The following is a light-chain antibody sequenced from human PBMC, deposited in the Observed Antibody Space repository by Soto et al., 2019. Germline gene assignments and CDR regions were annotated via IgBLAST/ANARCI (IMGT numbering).Light chain of an antibody. V-gene: IGLV1-44*01. CDR2: SND. CDR1: ISNIGGNS. CDR3: AAWFDSLNGWV. J-gene: IGLJ3*02. Sequence: QPVLTQPPSASGTPGQRVTISCSASISNIGGNSVNWYQQLPGTAPKLLIYSNDHRPAGVPDRFSGSKSGTSASLAISGLQFEDEADYYCAAWFDSLNGWVFGGGTKLTVL.